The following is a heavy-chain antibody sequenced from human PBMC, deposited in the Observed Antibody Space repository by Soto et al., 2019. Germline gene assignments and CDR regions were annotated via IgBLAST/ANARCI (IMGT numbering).Heavy chain of an antibody. D-gene: IGHD3-22*01. V-gene: IGHV3-33*01. CDR2: IWYDGTNK. CDR1: GFTFSSYG. Sequence: QVQLVESGGGVVQPGRSLRLSCAASGFTFSSYGMHWVRQAPGKGLEWVAVIWYDGTNKFYADSVKGRFTISRDNSKNTRYLQMNSVRAEDTAVYYCARVHRYYYDSSGYYGYFDYWGQGTLVTVSS. J-gene: IGHJ4*02. CDR3: ARVHRYYYDSSGYYGYFDY.